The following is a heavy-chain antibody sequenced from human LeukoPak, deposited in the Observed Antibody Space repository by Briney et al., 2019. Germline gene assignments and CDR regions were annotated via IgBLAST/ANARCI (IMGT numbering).Heavy chain of an antibody. Sequence: GGSLRLSCVASGFTFSSYWMHWVRQAPGKGLVWVGFIRSKAYGGTTEYAASVKGRFTISRDDSKSIAYLQMNSLKTEDTAVYYCTRAYTQLGFDPWGQGTLVTVSS. D-gene: IGHD2-2*01. V-gene: IGHV3-49*04. J-gene: IGHJ5*02. CDR3: TRAYTQLGFDP. CDR2: IRSKAYGGTT. CDR1: GFTFSSYW.